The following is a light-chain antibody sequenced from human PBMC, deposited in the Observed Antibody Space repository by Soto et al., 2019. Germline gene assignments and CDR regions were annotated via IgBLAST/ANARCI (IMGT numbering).Light chain of an antibody. J-gene: IGKJ3*01. CDR3: QQYDGV. Sequence: QMTQSPSTLSASVGDRVTITCRASQSISTWVAWYQQKPGKAPKVLIYDAARLNSGAPLSFSGSVSGTEFPHTIGRLQTDDIATYYCQQYDGVFGPGNKVDIK. CDR1: QSISTW. V-gene: IGKV1-5*01. CDR2: DAA.